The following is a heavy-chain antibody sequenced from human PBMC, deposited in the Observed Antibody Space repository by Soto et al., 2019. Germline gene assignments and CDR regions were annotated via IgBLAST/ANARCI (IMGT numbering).Heavy chain of an antibody. CDR2: IFDGGST. V-gene: IGHV4-39*07. Sequence: QLQLQESGPGLVKPSETLSLTCTVSGGSISSSTYYWGWIRQPPGKGLEWIGSIFDGGSTYYNPSLKSRVTISVDTSKNQFSLKLSSVTAADTAVYYCARAVYDFGRAFDIWGQGTMVTVSS. J-gene: IGHJ3*02. D-gene: IGHD3-3*01. CDR1: GGSISSSTYY. CDR3: ARAVYDFGRAFDI.